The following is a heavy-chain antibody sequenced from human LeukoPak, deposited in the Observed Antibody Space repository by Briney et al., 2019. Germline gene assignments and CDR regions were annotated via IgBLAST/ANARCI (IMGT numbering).Heavy chain of an antibody. D-gene: IGHD6-19*01. J-gene: IGHJ4*02. V-gene: IGHV2-5*02. CDR3: AHRHGSGWYSCFDY. Sequence: SGPTLVNPTQTLTLTCTFSGFSLSTIGVSVGWIRQPPGKALEWLALIYWDDDKRYSPSLKTRLTITKDTSKNQVVLTMTNMDPVDTATYYCAHRHGSGWYSCFDYWGQGTLVTVSS. CDR2: IYWDDDK. CDR1: GFSLSTIGVS.